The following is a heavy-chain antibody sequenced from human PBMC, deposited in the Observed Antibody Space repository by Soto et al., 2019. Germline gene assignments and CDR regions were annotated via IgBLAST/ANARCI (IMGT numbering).Heavy chain of an antibody. J-gene: IGHJ5*02. CDR3: ARVSSGWYFEWWFDP. D-gene: IGHD6-19*01. CDR1: GGSISSSNW. V-gene: IGHV4-4*02. Sequence: SETLSLTCAVSGGSISSSNWWSWVRQPPGKGLEWIGKIYHSGSTNYNPSLKSRVTISVDKSKNQFSLKLSSVTAADTAVYYCARVSSGWYFEWWFDPWGQGTLVTVSS. CDR2: IYHSGST.